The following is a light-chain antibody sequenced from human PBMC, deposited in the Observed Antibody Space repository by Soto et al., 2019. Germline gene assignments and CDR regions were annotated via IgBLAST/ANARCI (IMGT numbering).Light chain of an antibody. CDR3: QQDFSYPLT. V-gene: IGKV1-8*01. Sequence: AIRMTQSPSSFSASTGDRVTITCRASQGISSHLAWYQVKPGKAPRLLIYTAFYLEGGVTSTFSGSGSVTDFTLTISSLQSEDFAVYDCQQDFSYPLTFGGETKVDIK. CDR2: TAF. J-gene: IGKJ4*01. CDR1: QGISSH.